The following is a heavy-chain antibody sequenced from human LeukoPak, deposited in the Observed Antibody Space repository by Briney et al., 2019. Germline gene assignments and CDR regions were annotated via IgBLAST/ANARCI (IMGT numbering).Heavy chain of an antibody. D-gene: IGHD4-17*01. CDR3: ARAGGSTVSHSDY. Sequence: GGSLRLSCAASGFTFEDYAMHWVRQAPGKGLEWVSGIIWNSGNIGYAGSVKGRFTISRDNSKNSLYLQMDSLSAEDTALYYCARAGGSTVSHSDYWGQGTLVTVSS. V-gene: IGHV3-9*01. CDR1: GFTFEDYA. J-gene: IGHJ4*02. CDR2: IIWNSGNI.